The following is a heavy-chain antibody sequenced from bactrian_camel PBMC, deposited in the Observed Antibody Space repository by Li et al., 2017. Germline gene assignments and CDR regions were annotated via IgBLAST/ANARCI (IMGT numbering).Heavy chain of an antibody. D-gene: IGHD6*01. CDR2: ITASGTT. CDR1: GFPFSANH. J-gene: IGHJ4*01. V-gene: IGHV3S40*01. CDR3: AADESAVCGVDDWYPEFDD. Sequence: DVQLVESGGGSVQAGGSLRLSCVVSGFPFSANHMSWVRQPPGKKLEWVSSITASGTTSYSNSVRGRFTISRDNAKNTVYLQMNSLKPEDTAMYYCAADESAVCGVDDWYPEFDDWGRGTQVTVS.